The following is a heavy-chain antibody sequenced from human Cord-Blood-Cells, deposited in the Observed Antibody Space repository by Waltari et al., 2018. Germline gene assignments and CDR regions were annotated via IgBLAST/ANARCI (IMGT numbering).Heavy chain of an antibody. V-gene: IGHV4-59*01. CDR3: ARVGSSSSGRKNAFDI. Sequence: QVQLQESGPGLGKPSETLSLTCTVSGGSLSSYYWSWIRQPPGKGLEWIGYIYYSGSTNYNPSLKSRVTISVDTSKNQFSLKLSSVTAADTAVYYCARVGSSSSGRKNAFDIWGQGTMVTVSS. CDR1: GGSLSSYY. J-gene: IGHJ3*02. D-gene: IGHD6-13*01. CDR2: IYYSGST.